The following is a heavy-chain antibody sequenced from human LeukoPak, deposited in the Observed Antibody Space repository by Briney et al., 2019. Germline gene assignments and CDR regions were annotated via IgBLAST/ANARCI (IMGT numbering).Heavy chain of an antibody. J-gene: IGHJ6*02. CDR3: TKKRLNRLGFYYGIDV. Sequence: GGSLRLSCAASGFTFSTYAMTWVRQAPGKGLECVLVISRSGSSTHYADSVKGRFTISRDNSKNMLYLQMNSLRAEDTAIYYCTKKRLNRLGFYYGIDVWGQGTTVTVSS. CDR1: GFTFSTYA. V-gene: IGHV3-23*01. CDR2: ISRSGSST. D-gene: IGHD4-17*01.